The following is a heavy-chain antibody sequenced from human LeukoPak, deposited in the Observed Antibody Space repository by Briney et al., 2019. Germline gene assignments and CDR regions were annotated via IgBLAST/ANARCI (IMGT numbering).Heavy chain of an antibody. V-gene: IGHV4-31*03. Sequence: SSETLSLTCTVSGGSISRGGYYWSWIRQHPGKGLELIGYIYYSGSTYYNPYLKSRVTISVDTSKNQFSLKLSSVTAADTAVYYCAREPSDYGDYRPLDYWGQGTLVTVSS. CDR1: GGSISRGGYY. D-gene: IGHD4-17*01. J-gene: IGHJ4*02. CDR2: IYYSGST. CDR3: AREPSDYGDYRPLDY.